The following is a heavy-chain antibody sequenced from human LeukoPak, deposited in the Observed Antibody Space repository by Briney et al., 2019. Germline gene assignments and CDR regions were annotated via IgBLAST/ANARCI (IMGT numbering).Heavy chain of an antibody. D-gene: IGHD4/OR15-4a*01. CDR1: GFSFRDYG. Sequence: GGSLRLSCTTSGFSFRDYGMHWVRQASGKGLELVAFIQYDGNNIYYADSVKGRFAISRDDSKNTLYLEMNSLRPENTALYYCAKDERVYGTNAGTLLDYWGQGTLVSVSS. V-gene: IGHV3-30*02. J-gene: IGHJ4*02. CDR3: AKDERVYGTNAGTLLDY. CDR2: IQYDGNNI.